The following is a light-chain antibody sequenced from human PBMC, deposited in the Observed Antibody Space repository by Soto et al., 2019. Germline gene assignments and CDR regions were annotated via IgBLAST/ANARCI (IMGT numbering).Light chain of an antibody. V-gene: IGKV1-8*01. Sequence: AIRMTQSPSSLTASTGDRVTITCRASQGISSYLAWYQQKPGKAPKLLIYAASTLQSGVPSRFSGSGSGTDFTLTISCLQSEEFATYYCQQYYSYPWTFVQGTKVEIK. CDR1: QGISSY. CDR2: AAS. CDR3: QQYYSYPWT. J-gene: IGKJ1*01.